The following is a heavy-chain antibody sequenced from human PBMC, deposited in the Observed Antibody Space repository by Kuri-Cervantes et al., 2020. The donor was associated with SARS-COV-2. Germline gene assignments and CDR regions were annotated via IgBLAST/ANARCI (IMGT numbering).Heavy chain of an antibody. Sequence: LSLTCAASGFTFSDYYMSWIRQAPGKGLEWVSYISSSSSYIYYADSVKGRFTISRDNSKNTLYLQMNSLRAEDTAVYYCAKVKGKAAAAYYFDYWGQGTLVTVSS. D-gene: IGHD6-13*01. CDR2: ISSSSSYI. J-gene: IGHJ4*02. V-gene: IGHV3-11*05. CDR3: AKVKGKAAAAYYFDY. CDR1: GFTFSDYY.